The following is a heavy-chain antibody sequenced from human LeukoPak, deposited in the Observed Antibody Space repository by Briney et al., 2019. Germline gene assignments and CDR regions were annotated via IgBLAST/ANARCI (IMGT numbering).Heavy chain of an antibody. CDR2: ISAAGGST. D-gene: IGHD4-23*01. CDR1: GCILSNYA. CDR3: ARDLSGGNNATSEN. J-gene: IGHJ4*02. V-gene: IGHV3-23*01. Sequence: PGGSLRLSCAAAGCILSNYAISWVRQAPGEGLEWVVAISAAGGSTYYADSVKGRFTFSSDSAKNTLLVQLNSLSADDTPVFYFARDLSGGNNATSENWGQGTLVTVSS.